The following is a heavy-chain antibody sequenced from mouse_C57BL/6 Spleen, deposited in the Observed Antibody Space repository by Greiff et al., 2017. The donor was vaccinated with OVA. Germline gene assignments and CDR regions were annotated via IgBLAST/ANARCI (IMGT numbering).Heavy chain of an antibody. CDR3: ARAPYGYDLYYFDY. V-gene: IGHV5-16*01. CDR1: GFTFSDYY. D-gene: IGHD2-2*01. J-gene: IGHJ2*01. Sequence: EVMLVESEGGLVQPGSSMKLSCTASGFTFSDYYMAWVRQVPEKGLEWVANINYDGSSTYYLDSLKSRFIISRDNAKNILYLQMSSLKSEDTATYYCARAPYGYDLYYFDYWGQGTTLTVSS. CDR2: INYDGSST.